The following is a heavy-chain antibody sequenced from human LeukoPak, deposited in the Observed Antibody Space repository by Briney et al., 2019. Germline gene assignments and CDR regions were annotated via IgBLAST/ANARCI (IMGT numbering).Heavy chain of an antibody. CDR2: IYSGGST. CDR1: GVTVSNNY. D-gene: IGHD6-6*01. Sequence: PGGSLRLSRAASGVTVSNNYMNWVRQAPGKGLEWVSLIYSGGSTYYADSVKGRFTISRDNSKNTLYLQMNSLRAEDTAVYYCARDPPAVAANTYGWGQGTLVTVSS. V-gene: IGHV3-66*01. CDR3: ARDPPAVAANTYG. J-gene: IGHJ4*02.